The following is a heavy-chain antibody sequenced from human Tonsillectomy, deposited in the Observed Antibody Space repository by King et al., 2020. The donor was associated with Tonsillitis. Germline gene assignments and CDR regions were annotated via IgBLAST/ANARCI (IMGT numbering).Heavy chain of an antibody. CDR2: IYYSGGT. V-gene: IGHV4-30-4*07. D-gene: IGHD2-21*02. CDR1: GASMSRGGYP. CDR3: ARLADCAGNCLRQ. J-gene: IGHJ4*02. Sequence: QMQLQESGPGLVKPSQTLSLTCAVSGASMSRGGYPWSWVRQPPGKGLEWIGYIYYSGGTFYNPSLKSRVTISVDTSKNQFSLNLTSVTAADTAMYYCARLADCAGNCLRQWGQGTLVTVSS.